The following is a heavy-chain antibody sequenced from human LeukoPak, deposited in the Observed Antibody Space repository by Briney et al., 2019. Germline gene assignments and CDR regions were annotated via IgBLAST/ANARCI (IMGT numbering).Heavy chain of an antibody. D-gene: IGHD3-22*01. CDR3: VRGYDSSGYYGDDF. J-gene: IGHJ4*02. CDR2: IKEDGSEK. Sequence: LTGGSLRLSCAASGFTLGTYWMSWVRQAPGKGLEWVANIKEDGSEKYHVDSVKGRFTISRDNAKNSLYLQMNSLRAEDTAVYYCVRGYDSSGYYGDDFWGQGTLVTVSS. CDR1: GFTLGTYW. V-gene: IGHV3-7*04.